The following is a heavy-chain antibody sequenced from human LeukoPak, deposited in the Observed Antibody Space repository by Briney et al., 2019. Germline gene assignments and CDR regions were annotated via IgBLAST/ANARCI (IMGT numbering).Heavy chain of an antibody. CDR1: GYTFTSYG. V-gene: IGHV1-18*01. Sequence: ASVKVSCKASGYTFTSYGISWVRQAPGQGREWMGWISAYNGNTNYAQKLQGRVTMTTDTSTSTAYIELRSLRSDDTAVYYCARVSMVRGVTVYYFDYWGQGTLVTASS. D-gene: IGHD3-10*01. CDR2: ISAYNGNT. CDR3: ARVSMVRGVTVYYFDY. J-gene: IGHJ4*02.